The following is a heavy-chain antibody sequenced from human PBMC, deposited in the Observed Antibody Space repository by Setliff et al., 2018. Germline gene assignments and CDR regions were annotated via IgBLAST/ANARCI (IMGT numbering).Heavy chain of an antibody. J-gene: IGHJ4*02. Sequence: GGSLRLSCAASGFTFDRETMTWVRQGPGKGLEWVSTVSVSGDNTYYTDSVKGRFTTSRDNSKNTLSLQMSSLRTEDTAIYFCAGQGPIFGSGLIPGFDQWGQGTMVTVPS. D-gene: IGHD3-3*01. CDR1: GFTFDRET. V-gene: IGHV3-23*01. CDR3: AGQGPIFGSGLIPGFDQ. CDR2: VSVSGDNT.